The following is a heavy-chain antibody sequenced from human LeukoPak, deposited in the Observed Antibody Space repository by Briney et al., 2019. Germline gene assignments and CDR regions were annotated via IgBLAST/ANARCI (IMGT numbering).Heavy chain of an antibody. D-gene: IGHD3-22*01. CDR3: ARAGGGYYDSSGYPPVGY. Sequence: SETLSLTCTVSGYPISSGYYWGWLRQPPGKGLEWIGSIYHSGSTYYNPSLKSRVTISVDTSKNQFSLKLSSATAADTAVYYCARAGGGYYDSSGYPPVGYWGQGTLVTVSS. J-gene: IGHJ4*02. CDR1: GYPISSGYY. CDR2: IYHSGST. V-gene: IGHV4-38-2*02.